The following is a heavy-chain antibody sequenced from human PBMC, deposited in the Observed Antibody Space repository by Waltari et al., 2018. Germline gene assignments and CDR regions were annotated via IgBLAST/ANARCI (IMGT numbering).Heavy chain of an antibody. CDR1: GFTFSSYW. CDR2: IKQDGSEK. Sequence: EVQLVESGGGLVQPGGSLRLSCAASGFTFSSYWMSWVRQAPGKGLEWVANIKQDGSEKYYVDSVKGRFTISRDNAKNSLYLQMNSLRAEDTAVYYCARDAPGYSSSDYFDYWGQGTLVTVSS. CDR3: ARDAPGYSSSDYFDY. V-gene: IGHV3-7*01. D-gene: IGHD6-6*01. J-gene: IGHJ4*02.